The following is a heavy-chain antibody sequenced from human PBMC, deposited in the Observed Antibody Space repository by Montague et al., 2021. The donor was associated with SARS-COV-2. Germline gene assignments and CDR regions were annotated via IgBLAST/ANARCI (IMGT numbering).Heavy chain of an antibody. J-gene: IGHJ5*02. Sequence: SETLSLTCAVSGGSITSDNWWTWVRQSPGKGLEWIGEIYHSGTTNYNPSLQSRLTISIDKSRNHLSLNLTSVTAADTAIYYCALPLGGARFDPWGLGILVTVSS. CDR2: IYHSGTT. CDR3: ALPLGGARFDP. V-gene: IGHV4-4*02. CDR1: GGSITSDNW. D-gene: IGHD3-16*01.